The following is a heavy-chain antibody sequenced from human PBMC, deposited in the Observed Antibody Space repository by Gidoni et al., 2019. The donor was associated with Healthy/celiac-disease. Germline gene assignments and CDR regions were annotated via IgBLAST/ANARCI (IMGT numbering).Heavy chain of an antibody. CDR3: ARVRTVTYWYFDL. CDR2: IYTSGST. Sequence: QVQLQESGPGLVKPSQTLSLTCTVSGGSISSGSYYWSWIRQPAGKGLEWIGRIYTSGSTNYNPSLKSRVTISVDTSKNQFSLKLSSVTAADTAVYYCARVRTVTYWYFDLWGRGTLVTVSS. J-gene: IGHJ2*01. CDR1: GGSISSGSYY. D-gene: IGHD4-17*01. V-gene: IGHV4-61*02.